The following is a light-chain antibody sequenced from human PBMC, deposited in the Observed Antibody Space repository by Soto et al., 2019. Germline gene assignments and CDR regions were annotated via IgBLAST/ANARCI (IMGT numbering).Light chain of an antibody. J-gene: IGLJ1*01. V-gene: IGLV1-51*02. Sequence: QSVLTQPPSVSAAPGQKVTISCSGSSSKIGNNYVSWYQQLPGTAPKALIYENNKRPSGIPDRFSGSKSGTSATLGITGLQTGDEAGYYCGTWDSSLSADVFGTGTKVTV. CDR1: SSKIGNNY. CDR2: ENN. CDR3: GTWDSSLSADV.